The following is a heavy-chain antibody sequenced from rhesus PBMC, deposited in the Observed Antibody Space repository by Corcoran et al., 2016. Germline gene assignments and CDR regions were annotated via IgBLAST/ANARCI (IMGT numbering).Heavy chain of an antibody. D-gene: IGHD3-28*01. CDR1: GFTFSDYT. J-gene: IGHJ4*01. CDR2: INYDVGTT. Sequence: EVQLVESGGGLAKPGGALRLSCAASGFTFSDYTMDWVRQAPGKGLEGVSRINYDVGTTWDADSVKGRFTISKENAKNTLYLQMNSLGAEDTAVYYCARDWGYWGQGVLVTVSS. CDR3: ARDWGY. V-gene: IGHV3-178*01.